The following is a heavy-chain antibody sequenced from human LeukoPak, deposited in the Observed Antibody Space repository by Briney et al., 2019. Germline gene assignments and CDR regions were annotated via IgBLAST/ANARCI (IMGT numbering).Heavy chain of an antibody. J-gene: IGHJ4*02. CDR2: ISYDGSNK. D-gene: IGHD4-17*01. V-gene: IGHV3-30-3*01. Sequence: GGSLRLSCAASGFTFSSYAMHWVRQAPGKGLEWVAVISYDGSNKYYADSVKGRFTISRDNSKNTLYLQMNSLRAEDTAVYYCARDIDYGDYDSYYFDSWGLGTLVTVSS. CDR3: ARDIDYGDYDSYYFDS. CDR1: GFTFSSYA.